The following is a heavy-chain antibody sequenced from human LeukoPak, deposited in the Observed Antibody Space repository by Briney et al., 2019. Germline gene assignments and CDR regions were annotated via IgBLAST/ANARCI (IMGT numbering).Heavy chain of an antibody. Sequence: GGSLRLSCAASGFTLSSYSMNWVRQAPGKGLEWVSSISSSSYIYYADSVKGRFTISRDNAKNSLYLQVNSLRAEDTAVYYCASQGSGYDSPIDYWGQGTLVTVSS. CDR3: ASQGSGYDSPIDY. CDR1: GFTLSSYS. V-gene: IGHV3-21*01. CDR2: ISSSSYI. J-gene: IGHJ4*02. D-gene: IGHD5-12*01.